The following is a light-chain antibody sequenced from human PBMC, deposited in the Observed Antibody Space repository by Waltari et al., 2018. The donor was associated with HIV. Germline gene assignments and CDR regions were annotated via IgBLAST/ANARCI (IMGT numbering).Light chain of an antibody. Sequence: IVMTQSPASLPLSLGDTPTIYSSSSQNLLYSSNNKNHVAWYQQKAGQPPQLLIYWAWTRECGVPARCSGGGSGTDLTLTISSLQAEDGATYYWQQYYRTPRTFGGGTKVEIK. J-gene: IGKJ4*02. CDR3: QQYYRTPRT. CDR1: QNLLYSSNNKNH. CDR2: WAW. V-gene: IGKV4-1*01.